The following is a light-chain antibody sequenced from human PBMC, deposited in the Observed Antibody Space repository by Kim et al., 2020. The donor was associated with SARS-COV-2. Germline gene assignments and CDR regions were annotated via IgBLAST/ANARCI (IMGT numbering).Light chain of an antibody. V-gene: IGKV1-39*01. Sequence: DIQMTQSPSSLSASVGDRVTITCRASQSINSYLNWHQQKPGKAPKFLIYAASSLQSGVPSRFSGSGSGTDFSLTISSLQPEDFATYYCQQSYSIPYTFGQGTKLEI. CDR1: QSINSY. J-gene: IGKJ2*01. CDR2: AAS. CDR3: QQSYSIPYT.